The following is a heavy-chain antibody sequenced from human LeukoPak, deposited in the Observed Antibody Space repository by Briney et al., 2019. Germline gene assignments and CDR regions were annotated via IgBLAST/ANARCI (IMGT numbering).Heavy chain of an antibody. CDR1: GYTFTSYG. V-gene: IGHV1-8*01. CDR2: MNPNSGNT. CDR3: AKGSGSYWAYYFDY. Sequence: ASVKVSCKASGYTFTSYGINWVRQATGQGLEWMGWMNPNSGNTGYAQKFQGRVTMTRNTSISTAYMELSSLRSEDTAVYYCAKGSGSYWAYYFDYWGQGTLVTVSS. D-gene: IGHD3-10*01. J-gene: IGHJ4*02.